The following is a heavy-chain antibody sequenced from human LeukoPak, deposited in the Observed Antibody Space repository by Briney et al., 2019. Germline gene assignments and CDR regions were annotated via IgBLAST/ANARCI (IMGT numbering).Heavy chain of an antibody. Sequence: ASVKVSCKASGYTFTSYYMHWVRQAPAQGLEWMAIINPSGGSTSYAQKFQGRVTMTRDTSTSTVYMELSSLRSEDTAVYYCARANMVRGVGLFFDRNWFDPWGQGTLVTVSS. CDR3: ARANMVRGVGLFFDRNWFDP. CDR1: GYTFTSYY. V-gene: IGHV1-46*01. J-gene: IGHJ5*02. CDR2: INPSGGST. D-gene: IGHD3-10*01.